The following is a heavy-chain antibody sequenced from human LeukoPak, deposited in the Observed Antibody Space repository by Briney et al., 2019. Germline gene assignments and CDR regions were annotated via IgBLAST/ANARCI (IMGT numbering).Heavy chain of an antibody. V-gene: IGHV1-46*01. Sequence: GASVTVSCKASGYTLTTYYMHWVRQAPGQGLEWMGVINPSGGSTRYAQKFQGRVTMTRDTSTITVYMELSSLTSEDTAVYYCARDRGWFDPWGQGTLVTVSS. D-gene: IGHD2-15*01. CDR2: INPSGGST. J-gene: IGHJ5*02. CDR3: ARDRGWFDP. CDR1: GYTLTTYY.